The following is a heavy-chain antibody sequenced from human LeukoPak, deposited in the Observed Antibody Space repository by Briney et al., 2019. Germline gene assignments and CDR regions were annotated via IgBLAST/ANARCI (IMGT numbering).Heavy chain of an antibody. CDR1: GGSISSGDYS. CDR3: AREGRYYYGMDV. Sequence: SETLSLTCTVSGGSISSGDYSWSWIRQPPGKGLEWIGYIYYSGSTYYNPSLKSRVTISVDTSKNQFSLKLSSVTAADTAVYYCAREGRYYYGMDVWGQGTTVTVSS. CDR2: IYYSGST. J-gene: IGHJ6*02. V-gene: IGHV4-30-4*01.